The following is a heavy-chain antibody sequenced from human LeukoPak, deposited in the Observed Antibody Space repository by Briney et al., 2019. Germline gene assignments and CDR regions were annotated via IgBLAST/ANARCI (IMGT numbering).Heavy chain of an antibody. CDR1: GFTFSTFG. CDR3: SRDGSGSGDC. CDR2: ISSSSTHI. Sequence: PGGSLRLSCAASGFTFSTFGMNWVRQAPGKGLEWLSSISSSSTHIYYADSVKGRFTISRDNAKNSVYLQMNSLRADDTAVYYCSRDGSGSGDCRGQGTLVTVSS. V-gene: IGHV3-21*01. J-gene: IGHJ4*02. D-gene: IGHD2-15*01.